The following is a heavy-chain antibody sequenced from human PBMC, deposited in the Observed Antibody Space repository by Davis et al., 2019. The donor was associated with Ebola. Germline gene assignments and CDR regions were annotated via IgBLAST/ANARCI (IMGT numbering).Heavy chain of an antibody. V-gene: IGHV4-34*01. CDR3: ARGRRAGDYYYGMDV. D-gene: IGHD6-19*01. J-gene: IGHJ6*02. CDR1: GGSFSGYC. Sequence: SETLSLTCAVYGGSFSGYCWSWIRQPPGKGLEWIGEINHSGSTNYNPSLKSRVIISVDTSKNQFSLKLSSVTAADTAVYYCARGRRAGDYYYGMDVWGQGTTVTVSS. CDR2: INHSGST.